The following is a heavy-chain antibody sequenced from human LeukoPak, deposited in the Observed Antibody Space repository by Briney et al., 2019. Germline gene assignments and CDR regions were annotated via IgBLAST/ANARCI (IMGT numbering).Heavy chain of an antibody. CDR3: ARAWFGEGNYYYYGMDV. J-gene: IGHJ6*02. D-gene: IGHD3-10*01. V-gene: IGHV4-39*07. CDR1: GGSISSSSYY. Sequence: SETLSLTCTVSGGSISSSSYYWGWIRQPPGRGLEWIGRIYYSGSTYYNPSLKSRVTISVDTSKNQFSLKLSSVTAADTAVYYCARAWFGEGNYYYYGMDVWGQGTTVTVSS. CDR2: IYYSGST.